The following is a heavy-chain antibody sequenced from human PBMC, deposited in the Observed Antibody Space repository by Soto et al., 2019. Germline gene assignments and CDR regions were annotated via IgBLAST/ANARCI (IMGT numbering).Heavy chain of an antibody. CDR3: AKDRVITFGGVIAPGYFDY. CDR2: ISGSGGST. D-gene: IGHD3-16*02. V-gene: IGHV3-23*01. Sequence: GGSLRLSCAASGFTFSSYAMSWVRQAPGKGLEWVSAISGSGGSTYYADSVKGRFTISRDNSKNTLYLQMNSLRAEDTAVYYCAKDRVITFGGVIAPGYFDYWGQGTLVTVSS. J-gene: IGHJ4*02. CDR1: GFTFSSYA.